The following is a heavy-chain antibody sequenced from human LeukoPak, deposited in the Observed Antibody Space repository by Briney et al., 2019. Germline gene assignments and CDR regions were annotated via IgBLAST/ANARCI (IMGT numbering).Heavy chain of an antibody. Sequence: GGSLRLSCAASGFTVSSNYMSWVRQAPGKGLEWVSVIYSGGSTYYADSVKGRFTISRDNSKNTLYLQMNSLRAEDTAVYYCARGTESPFLIYSSGWYYFDYWGQGTLVTVSS. D-gene: IGHD6-19*01. CDR1: GFTVSSNY. J-gene: IGHJ4*02. V-gene: IGHV3-53*01. CDR3: ARGTESPFLIYSSGWYYFDY. CDR2: IYSGGST.